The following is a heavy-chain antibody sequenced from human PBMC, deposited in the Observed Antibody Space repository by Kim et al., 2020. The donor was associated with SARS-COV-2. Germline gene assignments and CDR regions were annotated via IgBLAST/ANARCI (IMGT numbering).Heavy chain of an antibody. J-gene: IGHJ6*02. CDR2: IYSSGNT. CDR1: GFTVSSNY. Sequence: GGSLRLSCAASGFTVSSNYMSWVRQAPGKGLEWVSVIYSSGNTYYVDSVKGRFTNSRDNSKNTLYLQMNSLRAEDTAVYYCASGGVGYGMDVWGQGTTVTVSS. CDR3: ASGGVGYGMDV. D-gene: IGHD3-10*01. V-gene: IGHV3-53*01.